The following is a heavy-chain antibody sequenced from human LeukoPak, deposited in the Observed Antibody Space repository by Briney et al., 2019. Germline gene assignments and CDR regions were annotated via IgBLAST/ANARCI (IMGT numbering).Heavy chain of an antibody. D-gene: IGHD2-2*01. CDR2: INHSGST. J-gene: IGHJ5*02. V-gene: IGHV4-34*01. CDR3: ARLHIVVVPAAEARYNWFDP. CDR1: GGSFSGYY. Sequence: SETLSLTCAVYGGSFSGYYWSWIRQPPGKGLEWIGEINHSGSTNYNPSLKSRVTISVDTSKNQFSLKLSSVTAADTAVYYCARLHIVVVPAAEARYNWFDPWGQGTLVTVSS.